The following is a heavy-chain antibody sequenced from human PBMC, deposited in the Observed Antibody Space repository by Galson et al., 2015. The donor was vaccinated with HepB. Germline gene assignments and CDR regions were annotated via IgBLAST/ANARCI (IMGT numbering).Heavy chain of an antibody. Sequence: SVKVSCKASGYTVTSYYMHWVRQAPGQGLEWMGIFNPSGGTTTYAQKFQGRVTMTRDTSTSTVYMDLSSLRSEDTAVYYCARVASQYRSSWYSPALEDWGQGTLVTVSA. CDR3: ARVASQYRSSWYSPALED. CDR2: FNPSGGTT. J-gene: IGHJ4*02. CDR1: GYTVTSYY. V-gene: IGHV1-46*03. D-gene: IGHD6-13*01.